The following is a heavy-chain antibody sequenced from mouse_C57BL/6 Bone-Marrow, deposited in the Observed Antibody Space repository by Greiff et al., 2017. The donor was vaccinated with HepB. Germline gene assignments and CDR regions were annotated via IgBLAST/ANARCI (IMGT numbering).Heavy chain of an antibody. V-gene: IGHV14-2*01. D-gene: IGHD2-1*01. CDR2: IDPEDGET. J-gene: IGHJ1*03. CDR1: GFNIKDYY. Sequence: VHVKQSGAELVKPGASVKLSCTASGFNIKDYYMHWVKQRTEQGLEWIGRIDPEDGETKYAPKFQGKATITADPSSNTAYLQLSSLTSEDTAVYYCARGHLLWFFDVWGTGTTVTVSS. CDR3: ARGHLLWFFDV.